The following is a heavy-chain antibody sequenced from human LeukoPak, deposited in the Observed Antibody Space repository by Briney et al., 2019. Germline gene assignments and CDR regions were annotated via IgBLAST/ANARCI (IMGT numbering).Heavy chain of an antibody. J-gene: IGHJ6*02. D-gene: IGHD3-22*01. CDR2: IIPIFGTA. V-gene: IGHV1-69*13. CDR1: GGTFSSYA. Sequence: SVKVSCTASGGTFSSYAISWVRQAPGQGLEWMGGIIPIFGTANYAQKFQGRVTITADESTSTAYMELSSLRSEDTAVYYCARVYYYDSSGYNYYYYGMDVWGQGTTVTVSS. CDR3: ARVYYYDSSGYNYYYYGMDV.